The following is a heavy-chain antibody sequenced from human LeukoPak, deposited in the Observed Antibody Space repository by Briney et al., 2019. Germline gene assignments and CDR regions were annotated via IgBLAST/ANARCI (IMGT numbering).Heavy chain of an antibody. J-gene: IGHJ4*02. CDR3: ARGDDYSNYDLLGGDY. V-gene: IGHV1-2*02. D-gene: IGHD4-4*01. Sequence: ASVKGSCKASGDTFTGYYMHWGRQAPGQGLEWRGGINPNSGGTNYAQKCQGRVTMSRDTSISTAYMGMSGVRADDTAVYYCARGDDYSNYDLLGGDYWGQGTLVSLSP. CDR2: INPNSGGT. CDR1: GDTFTGYY.